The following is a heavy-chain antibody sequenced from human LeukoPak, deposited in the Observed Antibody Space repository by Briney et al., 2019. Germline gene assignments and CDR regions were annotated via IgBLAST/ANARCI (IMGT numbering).Heavy chain of an antibody. CDR1: GGSFSGYY. Sequence: PSETLSLTCAVYGGSFSGYYWSWIRQPSGKGLEWIGEINHSGSTNYNPSLKSRVTISVDTSKNQFSLKLSSVTAADTAVYYCARGWLGSTLFDPWGQGTLVTVSS. V-gene: IGHV4-34*01. D-gene: IGHD2-2*01. CDR2: INHSGST. J-gene: IGHJ5*02. CDR3: ARGWLGSTLFDP.